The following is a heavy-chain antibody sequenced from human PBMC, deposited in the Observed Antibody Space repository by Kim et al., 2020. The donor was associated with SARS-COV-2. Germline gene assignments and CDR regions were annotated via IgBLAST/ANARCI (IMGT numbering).Heavy chain of an antibody. CDR1: GYTFTSYY. D-gene: IGHD3-10*01. J-gene: IGHJ6*02. CDR2: INPSGGST. Sequence: ASVKVSCKASGYTFTSYYMHWVRQAPGQGLEWMGIINPSGGSTSYAQKFQGRVTMTRDTSTSTVYMELSSLRSEDTAVYYCARDGRPPLERFSNGSGSSLSYYYYYGMDVWGQGTTVTVSS. CDR3: ARDGRPPLERFSNGSGSSLSYYYYYGMDV. V-gene: IGHV1-46*01.